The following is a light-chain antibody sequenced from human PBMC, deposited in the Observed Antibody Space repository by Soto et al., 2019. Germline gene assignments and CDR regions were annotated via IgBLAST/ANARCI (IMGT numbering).Light chain of an antibody. CDR3: NSFARSNSLI. Sequence: QSALPQPASVSGSLGQSITISCTGTSSDIGAYNYVSWYQQHPGKAPKLIIYEVSYRPSGVSNRFSASKSANTASLTISGLQAEDEADYYCNSFARSNSLIFGGGTKLTVL. J-gene: IGLJ2*01. V-gene: IGLV2-14*01. CDR2: EVS. CDR1: SSDIGAYNY.